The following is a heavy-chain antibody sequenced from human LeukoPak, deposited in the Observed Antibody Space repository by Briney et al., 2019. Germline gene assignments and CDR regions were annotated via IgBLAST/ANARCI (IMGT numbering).Heavy chain of an antibody. CDR3: ARAGRKSRGVDLVRKKETGYYYYMAV. D-gene: IGHD3-10*02. Sequence: GGSLRLSCAASGFTFSSYGMHWVRQAPGKGLEWVAFIRYDGSNKYYADSVKGRFTISRDNAKNSLYLQMNSLRAENTAVYYCARAGRKSRGVDLVRKKETGYYYYMAVWGKGTTVTVSS. V-gene: IGHV3-30*02. CDR2: IRYDGSNK. CDR1: GFTFSSYG. J-gene: IGHJ6*03.